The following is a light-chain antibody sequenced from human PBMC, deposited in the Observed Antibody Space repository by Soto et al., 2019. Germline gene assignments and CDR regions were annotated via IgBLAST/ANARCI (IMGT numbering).Light chain of an antibody. CDR2: GAS. CDR3: QQYNNWPPET. Sequence: EIVLTQSPGTLSLSPGERATLSCRASQSVSSNYLAWYQQKPGQAPRLLIYGASSRATGTPDRFSGSGSGTEFTLTISSLQSEDFAVYYCQQYNNWPPETFGQGTRLEIK. V-gene: IGKV3-20*01. J-gene: IGKJ5*01. CDR1: QSVSSNY.